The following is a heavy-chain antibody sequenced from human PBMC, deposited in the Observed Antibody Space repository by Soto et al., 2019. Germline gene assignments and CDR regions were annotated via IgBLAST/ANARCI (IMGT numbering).Heavy chain of an antibody. Sequence: EVQLLESGGGLVQPGGSLRLSCAASGFAFSTYAINWVRQAPGEGLEWVSAISRGGESTYYADSVKGRFTISRDNSQNTAYLQMNNLRAEDTAVYYCARYPRGVTMIDYWGQGTLVTVSS. D-gene: IGHD3-22*01. CDR1: GFAFSTYA. CDR3: ARYPRGVTMIDY. V-gene: IGHV3-23*01. CDR2: ISRGGEST. J-gene: IGHJ4*02.